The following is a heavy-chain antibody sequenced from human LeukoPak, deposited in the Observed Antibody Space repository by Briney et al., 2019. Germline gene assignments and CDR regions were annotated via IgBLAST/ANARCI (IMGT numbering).Heavy chain of an antibody. CDR1: GYTFTSYG. CDR3: ARDQDPGYSSSWYVFFYYYGMDV. Sequence: ASVKVSCKASGYTFTSYGISWVRQAPGQGLEWMGWISAYNGNTNYAQKLQGRVTMTTDTSTSTAYMELRSLRSDDTAVYYCARDQDPGYSSSWYVFFYYYGMDVWGQGTTVTVSS. CDR2: ISAYNGNT. D-gene: IGHD6-13*01. V-gene: IGHV1-18*01. J-gene: IGHJ6*02.